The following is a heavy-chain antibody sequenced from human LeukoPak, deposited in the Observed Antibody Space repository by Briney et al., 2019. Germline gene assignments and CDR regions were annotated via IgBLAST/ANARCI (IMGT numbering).Heavy chain of an antibody. D-gene: IGHD6-13*01. J-gene: IGHJ4*02. CDR1: GFTFSSYG. V-gene: IGHV3-30*18. CDR2: ISYDGSNK. CDR3: AKPYSSSWYYFDY. Sequence: PGGSLRLSCAASGFTFSSYGMHWVRQAPGKGLEWVAVISYDGSNKYYADSVKGRFTISGDNSKNTLYLQMNSLRAEDTAVYYCAKPYSSSWYYFDYWGQGTLVTVSS.